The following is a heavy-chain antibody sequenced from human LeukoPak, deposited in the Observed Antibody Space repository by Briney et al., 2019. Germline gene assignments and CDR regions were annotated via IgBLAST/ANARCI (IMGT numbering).Heavy chain of an antibody. D-gene: IGHD6-19*01. V-gene: IGHV3-23*01. Sequence: GGSLRLSCAASGFTFSAYWMSWVRQAPGKGLEWVSTISASGGSTYYADSVKGRFTISRDSSKNTLYLQTNSLRAEDTAVYYCAKDGYSSGWYLGDSWGQGTLVTVSS. CDR1: GFTFSAYW. CDR2: ISASGGST. CDR3: AKDGYSSGWYLGDS. J-gene: IGHJ4*02.